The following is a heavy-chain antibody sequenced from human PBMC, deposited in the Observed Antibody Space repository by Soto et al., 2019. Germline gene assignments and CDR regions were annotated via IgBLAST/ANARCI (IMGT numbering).Heavy chain of an antibody. CDR3: ARESSRSGNSYYYGMDV. Sequence: QVQLVQSGAEVKKPGSSVKVSCKASGGTFSSYAISWVRQAPGQGLEWMGGIIPIFGTANYAQKFQGRVTITADESTSTAYIELSSLRSEDTAVYYCARESSRSGNSYYYGMDVWGQGTTVTVSS. V-gene: IGHV1-69*01. CDR2: IIPIFGTA. J-gene: IGHJ6*02. D-gene: IGHD3-3*01. CDR1: GGTFSSYA.